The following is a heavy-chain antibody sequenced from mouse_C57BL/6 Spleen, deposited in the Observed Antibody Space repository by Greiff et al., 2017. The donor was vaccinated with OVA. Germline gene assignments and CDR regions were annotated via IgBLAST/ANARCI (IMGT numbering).Heavy chain of an antibody. CDR3: ARDSSGPGAMDY. J-gene: IGHJ4*01. Sequence: VQGVESGAELAKPGASVKLSCKASGYTFTSYWMHWVKQRPGQGLEWIGYINPSSGYTKYNQKFKDKATLTADKSSSTAYMQLSSRTYEDSAVYYCARDSSGPGAMDYWGQGTSVTVSS. V-gene: IGHV1-7*01. D-gene: IGHD3-2*02. CDR2: INPSSGYT. CDR1: GYTFTSYW.